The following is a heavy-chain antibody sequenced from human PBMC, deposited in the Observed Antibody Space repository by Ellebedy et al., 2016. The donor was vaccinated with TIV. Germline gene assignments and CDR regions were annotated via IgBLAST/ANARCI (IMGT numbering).Heavy chain of an antibody. CDR1: GFRFSSYG. Sequence: GESLKISXAASGFRFSSYGMHWVRQAPGKGLEWVAVISSDGSDKYYADSVKGRFTISRDNSKNTLYLQMNSLRAEDTAVYYCAKGVYVSSLSGLDVWGQGTTVTVSS. J-gene: IGHJ6*02. CDR3: AKGVYVSSLSGLDV. D-gene: IGHD3-22*01. CDR2: ISSDGSDK. V-gene: IGHV3-30*18.